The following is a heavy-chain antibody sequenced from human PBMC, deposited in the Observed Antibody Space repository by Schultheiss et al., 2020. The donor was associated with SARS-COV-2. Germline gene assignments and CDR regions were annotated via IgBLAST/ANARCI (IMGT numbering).Heavy chain of an antibody. CDR3: ARAVGGSYLYGMDV. Sequence: GGSLRLSCAASGFTFSSYEMNWVRQAPGKGLEWVSYISSSGSTIYYADSVKGRFTISRDNAKNSLYLQMNSLRAEDTAVYYCARAVGGSYLYGMDVWGQGTTVTVSS. CDR1: GFTFSSYE. CDR2: ISSSGSTI. D-gene: IGHD1-26*01. J-gene: IGHJ6*02. V-gene: IGHV3-48*03.